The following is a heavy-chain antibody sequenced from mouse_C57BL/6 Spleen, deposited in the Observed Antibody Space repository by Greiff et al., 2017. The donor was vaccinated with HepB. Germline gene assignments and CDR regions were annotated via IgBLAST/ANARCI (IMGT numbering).Heavy chain of an antibody. Sequence: EVKLVESGGGLVKPGGSLKLSCAASGFTFSSYAMSWVRQTPEKRLEWVATISDGGSYTYYPDNVKGRFTISRDNSKNNLYLQMSHLKSEDTAMYYCAREERKGVYFDYWGQGTTLTVSS. CDR2: ISDGGSYT. CDR1: GFTFSSYA. J-gene: IGHJ2*01. CDR3: AREERKGVYFDY. V-gene: IGHV5-4*01.